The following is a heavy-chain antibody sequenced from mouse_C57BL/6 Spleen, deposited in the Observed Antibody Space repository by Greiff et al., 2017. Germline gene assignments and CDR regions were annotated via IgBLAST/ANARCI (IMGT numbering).Heavy chain of an antibody. D-gene: IGHD1-1*01. V-gene: IGHV14-3*01. CDR3: ASQIGYGSSSFAY. CDR1: GFNIKNTY. J-gene: IGHJ3*01. Sequence: EVQLQQSVAELVRPGASVKLSCTASGFNIKNTYMHWVKQRPEQGLEWIGRIDPANGNTKYAPKFQGKATITADTSSNTAYLQLSSLTSEDTAIYYCASQIGYGSSSFAYWGQGTLVTVSA. CDR2: IDPANGNT.